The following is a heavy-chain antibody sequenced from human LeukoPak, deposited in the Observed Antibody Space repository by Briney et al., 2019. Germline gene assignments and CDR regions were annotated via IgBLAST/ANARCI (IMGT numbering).Heavy chain of an antibody. CDR3: ATGVVVAATAYYFDY. Sequence: ASVKVSCKVSGYTLTELSMHWVRQAPGKGLEWMGGFDPEDGETIYAQKFQGRATMTEDTSTDTAYMELSSLRSEDTAVYYCATGVVVAATAYYFDYWGQGTLVTVSS. V-gene: IGHV1-24*01. D-gene: IGHD2-15*01. CDR1: GYTLTELS. CDR2: FDPEDGET. J-gene: IGHJ4*02.